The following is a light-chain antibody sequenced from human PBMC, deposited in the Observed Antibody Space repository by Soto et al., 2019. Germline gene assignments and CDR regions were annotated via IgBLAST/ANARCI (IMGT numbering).Light chain of an antibody. CDR2: ATS. CDR1: QDTGTD. Sequence: AIRMTQSPSSLSASVGDRVTITCRASQDTGTDLGWYQQKPGKAPKLLIYATSILQGGVPSRFSGSGSGTDFTLTISNLQAEDVANYYCQQDHSCLSFGGGTKVEIK. CDR3: QQDHSCLS. J-gene: IGKJ4*01. V-gene: IGKV1-6*01.